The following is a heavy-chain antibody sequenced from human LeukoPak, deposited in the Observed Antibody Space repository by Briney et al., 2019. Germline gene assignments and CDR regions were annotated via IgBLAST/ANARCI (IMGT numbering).Heavy chain of an antibody. CDR3: AKGWGTIFGVVSPIPFDI. J-gene: IGHJ3*02. Sequence: PGGSLRLSCAASGFTFSSYDMHWVRQAPGKGLEWVGFISYDGSNKYYADSLKGRFTISRDNSMNTLYLQMNSLRSEDTAVYYGAKGWGTIFGVVSPIPFDIWGQGTMVTVSS. D-gene: IGHD3-3*01. V-gene: IGHV3-30*18. CDR2: ISYDGSNK. CDR1: GFTFSSYD.